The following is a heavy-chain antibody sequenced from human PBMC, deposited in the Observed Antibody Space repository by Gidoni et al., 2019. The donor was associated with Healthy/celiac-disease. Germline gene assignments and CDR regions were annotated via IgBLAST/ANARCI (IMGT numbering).Heavy chain of an antibody. J-gene: IGHJ6*02. CDR1: GLPFSRHA. D-gene: IGHD5-12*01. CDR3: AKALTYGYSGYEPPYYYGMDV. Sequence: EVQLLESGGGLVQPGGSRRLSCAASGLPFSRHAMRWVRQAPGKGLEWVSAISGSGGSTYYADSVKGRFTISRDNSKNTLYLQMNSLRAEDTAVYYCAKALTYGYSGYEPPYYYGMDVWGQGTTVTVSS. CDR2: ISGSGGST. V-gene: IGHV3-23*01.